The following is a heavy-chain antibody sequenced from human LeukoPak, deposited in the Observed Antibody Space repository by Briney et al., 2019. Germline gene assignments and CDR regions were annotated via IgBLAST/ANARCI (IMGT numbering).Heavy chain of an antibody. CDR2: MKPDSANT. J-gene: IGHJ5*02. V-gene: IGHV1-8*01. D-gene: IGHD3-10*01. CDR1: GYAFTSYD. Sequence: ASVTVSCMASGYAFTSYDIYWVRQAPGQGLEWMGWMKPDSANTGYAQKFQGRVTMSRNTSISTAYMELSSLRSEDTAVYYCVRGRYSGLIVSPPPPSWGQGTLVTVSS. CDR3: VRGRYSGLIVSPPPPS.